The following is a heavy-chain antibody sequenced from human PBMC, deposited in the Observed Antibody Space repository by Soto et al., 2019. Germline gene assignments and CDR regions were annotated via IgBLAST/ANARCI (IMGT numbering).Heavy chain of an antibody. D-gene: IGHD2-21*01. CDR2: ISGSGDST. Sequence: EVQLLESGGGLVQPGGSVRLSCAASGFTFSNHAMNWVRHTPGKGLEWVSAISGSGDSTYYADSVRGRFTISRDNSRNTVYLQMNSLRAEDTAVYYCAKCAALFSIYSELDYWGQGTLITVSS. CDR1: GFTFSNHA. CDR3: AKCAALFSIYSELDY. V-gene: IGHV3-23*01. J-gene: IGHJ4*02.